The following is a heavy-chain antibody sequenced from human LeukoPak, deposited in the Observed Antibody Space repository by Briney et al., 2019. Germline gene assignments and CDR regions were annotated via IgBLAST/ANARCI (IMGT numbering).Heavy chain of an antibody. V-gene: IGHV4-39*01. D-gene: IGHD2-21*02. J-gene: IGHJ5*02. CDR3: ARLIVVVTATANWFDP. CDR2: IFYSGST. CDR1: SGSISTSNYY. Sequence: SETLSLTCTVSSGSISTSNYYWGWVRQPPGKALEWIGNIFYSGSTYYNPSLKSRVTISVDTSKNQFSLKLSSVTAADTAVYYCARLIVVVTATANWFDPWGQGTLVTVSS.